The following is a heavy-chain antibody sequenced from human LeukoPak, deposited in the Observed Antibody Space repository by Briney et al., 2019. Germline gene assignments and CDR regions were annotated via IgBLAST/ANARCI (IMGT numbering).Heavy chain of an antibody. V-gene: IGHV3-74*01. CDR1: GFTFSSYW. CDR3: ARGSSSWSGVVLDQPPQDY. Sequence: PGGSLRLFCVAYGFTFSSYWMHWVRQAPGKGLVWVSRINSDGSSTSYADSGKGRFTISRDNAKNTLYLQMNSLRAEDTAVYYCARGSSSWSGVVLDQPPQDYWGQGTLVTVSS. CDR2: INSDGSST. D-gene: IGHD6-13*01. J-gene: IGHJ4*02.